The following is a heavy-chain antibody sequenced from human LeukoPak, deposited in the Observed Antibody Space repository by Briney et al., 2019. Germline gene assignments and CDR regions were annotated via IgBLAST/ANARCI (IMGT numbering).Heavy chain of an antibody. J-gene: IGHJ4*02. CDR1: GFTFSSYW. V-gene: IGHV3-7*01. Sequence: PGGSLRLSCAASGFTFSSYWMSWVRQAPGKGLEWVANIKQDGSEKYYVDSVKGRFTISRDNAKNSLYLQMNSLRAEDTAVYYCARDLYNWNYARYDYWGQGTLVTVSS. CDR3: ARDLYNWNYARYDY. D-gene: IGHD1-7*01. CDR2: IKQDGSEK.